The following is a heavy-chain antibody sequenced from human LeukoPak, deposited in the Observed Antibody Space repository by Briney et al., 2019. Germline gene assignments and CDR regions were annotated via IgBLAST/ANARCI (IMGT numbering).Heavy chain of an antibody. D-gene: IGHD3-22*01. V-gene: IGHV3-48*01. CDR2: ISSSSSTI. J-gene: IGHJ4*02. CDR3: ARSFYYYDSSGLDY. Sequence: PGGSLRLSCAASGFTFSSYSMNWVRQAPGKGLEWVSYISSSSSTIYYADSVKGRFTISRDNAKNSLYLQMNSLRAEDTAVYYCARSFYYYDSSGLDYWGQGTLVTVSS. CDR1: GFTFSSYS.